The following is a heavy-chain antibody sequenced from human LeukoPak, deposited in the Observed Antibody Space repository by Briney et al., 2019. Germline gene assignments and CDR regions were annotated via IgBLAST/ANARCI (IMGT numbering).Heavy chain of an antibody. Sequence: SETLSLTCTVSGGSISSGGYYWSWIRQHPGKGLEWIGYIYYSGSTYYNPSLKSRVTISVDTSKNQFSLKLSSVTAADTAVYYCARGVYDYVWGSYRYTASYYFDYWGQGTLVTVSS. CDR3: ARGVYDYVWGSYRYTASYYFDY. CDR1: GGSISSGGYY. CDR2: IYYSGST. D-gene: IGHD3-16*02. V-gene: IGHV4-31*03. J-gene: IGHJ4*02.